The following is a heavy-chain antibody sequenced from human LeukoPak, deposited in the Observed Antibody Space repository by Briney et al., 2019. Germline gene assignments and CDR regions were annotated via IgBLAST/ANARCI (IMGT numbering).Heavy chain of an antibody. CDR2: IYTSGST. CDR1: GGSFSGYY. D-gene: IGHD6-19*01. CDR3: ARDAVAVAGLGAFDY. V-gene: IGHV4-4*07. Sequence: SETLSLTCAVYGGSFSGYYWSWIRQPAGKGLEWIGRIYTSGSTNYNPSLKSRVTMSVDTSKNQFSLKLSSVTAADTAVYYCARDAVAVAGLGAFDYWGQGTLVTVSS. J-gene: IGHJ4*02.